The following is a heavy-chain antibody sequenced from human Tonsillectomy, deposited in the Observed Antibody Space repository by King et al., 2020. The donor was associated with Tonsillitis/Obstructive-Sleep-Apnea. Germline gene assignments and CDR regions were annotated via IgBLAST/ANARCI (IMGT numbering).Heavy chain of an antibody. CDR2: IKSKTDGGTT. CDR1: GFTFSNAW. D-gene: IGHD2-8*01. Sequence: VQLVESGGGLVKPGGSLRLSCAASGFTFSNAWMSWVRQAPGKGLEWVGRIKSKTDGGTTAYAAPVKGRFTISRDDSTNTLYLQMNSLKTEDTAVYYCTTGYCTNGVCYSPDYWGQGTLVTVSS. CDR3: TTGYCTNGVCYSPDY. J-gene: IGHJ4*02. V-gene: IGHV3-15*01.